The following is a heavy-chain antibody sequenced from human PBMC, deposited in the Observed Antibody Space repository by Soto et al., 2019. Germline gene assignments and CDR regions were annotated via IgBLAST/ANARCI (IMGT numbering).Heavy chain of an antibody. CDR1: GFSFSTYG. Sequence: EVQLLESGGGLVQPGGSLRLSCAVSGFSFSTYGVTWVRQAPGKGLEWVCGVSGGSGVTHYADSVKGRFTITGDDSKNTVYLQMNSLRAEDTAIYYCAMTRLYDTGTNDYHRDALDIWGQGTQVTVSS. CDR2: VSGGSGVT. CDR3: AMTRLYDTGTNDYHRDALDI. D-gene: IGHD3-22*01. V-gene: IGHV3-23*01. J-gene: IGHJ3*02.